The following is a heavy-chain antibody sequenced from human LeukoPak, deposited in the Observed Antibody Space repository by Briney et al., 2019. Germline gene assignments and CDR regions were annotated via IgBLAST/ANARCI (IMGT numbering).Heavy chain of an antibody. CDR3: ATNPSYYDILTGTIFDY. D-gene: IGHD3-9*01. Sequence: GGSLRLSCAASGFTFSSYAMHWVRQAPGKGLEWVAVISYDGSNKYYADSVKGRFTISRDNSKNTLYLQMNSLRAEDTAVYYCATNPSYYDILTGTIFDYWGQGTLVTVSS. V-gene: IGHV3-30*04. CDR1: GFTFSSYA. J-gene: IGHJ4*02. CDR2: ISYDGSNK.